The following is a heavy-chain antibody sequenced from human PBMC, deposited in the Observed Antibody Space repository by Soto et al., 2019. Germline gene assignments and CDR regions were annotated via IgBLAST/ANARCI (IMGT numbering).Heavy chain of an antibody. Sequence: QVQLQESGPGLVKPSQTLSLTCTVSGGSISSGGYYWSWIRQHPGKGLEWIGYIYYSGSTYYNPPLKSRITISVDTSKNQFSLKLSSVTAADTAVYYCARVASRYYYGMDVWGQGTTVTVSS. CDR1: GGSISSGGYY. V-gene: IGHV4-31*03. CDR2: IYYSGST. CDR3: ARVASRYYYGMDV. J-gene: IGHJ6*02.